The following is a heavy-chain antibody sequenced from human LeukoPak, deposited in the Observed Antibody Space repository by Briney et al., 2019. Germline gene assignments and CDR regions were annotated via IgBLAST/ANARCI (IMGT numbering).Heavy chain of an antibody. CDR3: AKDHSSSWYGYWYFDL. V-gene: IGHV3-30*18. Sequence: PGGSLRLSCAASGFTFSDYWMTWVRQAPGKGLEWVAVISYDGSNKYYADSVKGRFTISRDNSKNTLYLQMNSLRAEDTAVYYCAKDHSSSWYGYWYFDLWGRGTLVTVSS. CDR1: GFTFSDYW. CDR2: ISYDGSNK. J-gene: IGHJ2*01. D-gene: IGHD6-13*01.